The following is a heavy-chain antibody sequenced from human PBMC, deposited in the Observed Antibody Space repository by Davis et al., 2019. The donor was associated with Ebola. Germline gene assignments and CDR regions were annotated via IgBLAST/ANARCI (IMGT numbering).Heavy chain of an antibody. CDR1: GGTFSSYA. CDR2: INPNSGGT. J-gene: IGHJ5*02. D-gene: IGHD2-15*01. CDR3: ARGVVPGNWFDP. V-gene: IGHV1-2*04. Sequence: ASVKVSCKASGGTFSSYAISWVRQAPGQGLEWMGWINPNSGGTNYAQKFQGWVTMTRDTSISTAYMELSRLRSDDTAVYYSARGVVPGNWFDPWGQGTLVTVSS.